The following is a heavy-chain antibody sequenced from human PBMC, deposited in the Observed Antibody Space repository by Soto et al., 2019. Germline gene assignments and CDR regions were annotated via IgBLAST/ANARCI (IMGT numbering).Heavy chain of an antibody. CDR2: ISSSSSYI. J-gene: IGHJ6*02. CDR3: ARERTGTEEIYYYYGMDV. CDR1: GFTFSSYS. Sequence: NPGGSLRLSCAASGFTFSSYSMNWVRQAPGKGLEWVSSISSSSSYIYYADSVRGRFTISRDNAKNSLYLQMNSLRAEDTAVYYCARERTGTEEIYYYYGMDVWGQGTTVTVSS. V-gene: IGHV3-21*01. D-gene: IGHD1-1*01.